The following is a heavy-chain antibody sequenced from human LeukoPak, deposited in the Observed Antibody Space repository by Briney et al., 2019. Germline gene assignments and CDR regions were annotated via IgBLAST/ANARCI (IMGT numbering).Heavy chain of an antibody. CDR1: GFTFDDYA. J-gene: IGHJ4*02. Sequence: GGSLRLSCAASGFTFDDYAMHWVRQAPGKGLEWVSGISWNSGSVGYADSVKGRFTISRDNAKNSLYLQMNSLRAEGTAVYYCASAMATINTFDYWGQGTLVTVSS. V-gene: IGHV3-9*01. CDR3: ASAMATINTFDY. D-gene: IGHD5-24*01. CDR2: ISWNSGSV.